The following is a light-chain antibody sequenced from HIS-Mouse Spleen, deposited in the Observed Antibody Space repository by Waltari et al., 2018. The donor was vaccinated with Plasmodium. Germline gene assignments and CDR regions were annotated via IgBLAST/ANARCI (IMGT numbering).Light chain of an antibody. CDR1: QSVSSN. CDR3: QQYNNWSFT. J-gene: IGKJ3*01. Sequence: ELVMTQSPATLSVSPAARATLSCRASQSVSSNLAGYQQKPGQAPRLLIYGASTRATGIPARFSGSGSGTEFTLTISSLQSEDFAVYYCQQYNNWSFTFGPGTKVDIK. CDR2: GAS. V-gene: IGKV3-15*01.